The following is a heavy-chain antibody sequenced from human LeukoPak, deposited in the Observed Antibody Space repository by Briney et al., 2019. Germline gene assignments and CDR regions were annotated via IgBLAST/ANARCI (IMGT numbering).Heavy chain of an antibody. CDR1: GFTFSNYG. CDR3: ATDRGSSPFDY. Sequence: PGRSLRLSCAASGFTFSNYGMHWVRQTPGKGLEWVAVIWSDGSTKKYADSVKGRFTISRDNSQNTLYLQMNSLRAGDTAVYYCATDRGSSPFDYWGQGTLVTVSS. J-gene: IGHJ4*02. CDR2: IWSDGSTK. D-gene: IGHD6-6*01. V-gene: IGHV3-33*01.